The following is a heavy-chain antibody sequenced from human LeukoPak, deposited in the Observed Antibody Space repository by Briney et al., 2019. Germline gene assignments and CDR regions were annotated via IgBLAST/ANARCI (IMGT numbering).Heavy chain of an antibody. J-gene: IGHJ4*02. CDR1: GFTFDDYG. CDR3: ARDIRLSGSYLFDY. D-gene: IGHD1-26*01. V-gene: IGHV3-20*04. Sequence: GGSLRLSCAASGFTFDDYGMSWVRQAPGKGLEWVSGINWNGGSTGYADSVKGRFTTSRDNAKNSLYLQVNSLRAEDTALYYCARDIRLSGSYLFDYWGQGTLVTVPS. CDR2: INWNGGST.